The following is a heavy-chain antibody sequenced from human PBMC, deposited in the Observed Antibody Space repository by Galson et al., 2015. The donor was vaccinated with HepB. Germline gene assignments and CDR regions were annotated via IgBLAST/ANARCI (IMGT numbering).Heavy chain of an antibody. V-gene: IGHV1-69*06. CDR1: GGTFSSYA. Sequence: SVKVSCKASGGTFSSYAISWVRQAPGQGLEWMGGIIPIFGTANYAQKFQGRVTITADKSTSTAYMELSSLRSEDTAVYYCARAPVGAIQDDAFDIWGQGTMVTVSS. CDR2: IIPIFGTA. CDR3: ARAPVGAIQDDAFDI. D-gene: IGHD1-26*01. J-gene: IGHJ3*02.